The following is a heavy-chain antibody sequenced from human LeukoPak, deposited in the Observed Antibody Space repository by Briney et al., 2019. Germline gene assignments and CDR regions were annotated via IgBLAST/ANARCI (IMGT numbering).Heavy chain of an antibody. D-gene: IGHD5-24*01. CDR1: GFTFSRYA. Sequence: GGSLRLSCAASGFTFSRYAMSWVRQAPGNGLEWVSAINGGVSSTYYAASVKGRSTISRDNSKHTLYLQMNSLRAEDTAVYYCAKAAVITGGLYYFDYWGQGTLVTVSS. J-gene: IGHJ4*02. V-gene: IGHV3-23*01. CDR3: AKAAVITGGLYYFDY. CDR2: INGGVSST.